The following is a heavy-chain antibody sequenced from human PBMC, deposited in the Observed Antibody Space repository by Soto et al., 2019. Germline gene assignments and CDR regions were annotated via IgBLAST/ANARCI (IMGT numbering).Heavy chain of an antibody. CDR3: ASLSRQGHSSGWYSDY. CDR1: GYTFTNYA. V-gene: IGHV1-46*01. CDR2: FNPSGGST. Sequence: ASVKVSCKASGYTFTNYAMHWVRQAPGQGLEWMGIFNPSGGSTSYAQKFQGRVTMTRDTSTSTVYMELSSLRSEDTAVYYCASLSRQGHSSGWYSDYWGQGTLVTVSS. J-gene: IGHJ4*02. D-gene: IGHD6-19*01.